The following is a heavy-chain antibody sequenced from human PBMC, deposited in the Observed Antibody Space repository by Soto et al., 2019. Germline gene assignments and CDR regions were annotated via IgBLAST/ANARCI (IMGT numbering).Heavy chain of an antibody. V-gene: IGHV3-73*01. J-gene: IGHJ4*02. Sequence: GGSLRLSCAASGFTFSGSAMHWVRQASGKGLEWVGRIRSKANSYATAYAASVKGRFTISRDDSKNTAYLQMNSLKTEDTAVYYCTRLYGDKPFDYWGQGTLVTVSS. CDR3: TRLYGDKPFDY. CDR1: GFTFSGSA. D-gene: IGHD4-17*01. CDR2: IRSKANSYAT.